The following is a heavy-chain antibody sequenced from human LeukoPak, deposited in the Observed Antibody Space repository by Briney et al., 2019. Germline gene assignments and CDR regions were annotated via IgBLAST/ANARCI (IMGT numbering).Heavy chain of an antibody. J-gene: IGHJ5*02. D-gene: IGHD6-6*01. V-gene: IGHV3-48*01. CDR1: GFTFSSFS. CDR2: ISSSSIAI. CDR3: ARGFYSSSSLGIWFDP. Sequence: GGSLRLSCAASGFTFSSFSMKWVRQAPGKGLEWISYISSSSIAIYYADSVKGRFTISRDNAKKSLYLQMNSLRVDDTAVYYCARGFYSSSSLGIWFDPWGQGTLVTVSS.